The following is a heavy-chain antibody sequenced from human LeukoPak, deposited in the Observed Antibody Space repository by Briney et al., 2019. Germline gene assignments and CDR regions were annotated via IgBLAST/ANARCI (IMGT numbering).Heavy chain of an antibody. CDR3: AREGAAGYYFDY. V-gene: IGHV3-21*01. Sequence: GGSLRLSCAASGFSFSIYSMNWVRQAPGKGLEWVSSISSSSRYIYYADSVKGRFTISRDNAKNSLYLQMNSLRAEDTAVYYCAREGAAGYYFDYWGQGTLVTVSS. D-gene: IGHD6-13*01. CDR2: ISSSSRYI. CDR1: GFSFSIYS. J-gene: IGHJ4*02.